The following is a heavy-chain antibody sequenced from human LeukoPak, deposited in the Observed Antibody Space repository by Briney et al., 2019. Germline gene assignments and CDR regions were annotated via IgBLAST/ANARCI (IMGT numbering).Heavy chain of an antibody. CDR2: ISGDTT. CDR1: GFTFSNYA. Sequence: PGGSLRLSCAASGFTFSNYAMSWVRQAPGKGLVWVSTISGDTTYYADSVKGRFTISRDNSKTTLYLQLNSLRVEDTAVYYCAKPGSGTYFTHSWFDPWGRGTLVTVSS. J-gene: IGHJ5*02. D-gene: IGHD1-26*01. CDR3: AKPGSGTYFTHSWFDP. V-gene: IGHV3-23*01.